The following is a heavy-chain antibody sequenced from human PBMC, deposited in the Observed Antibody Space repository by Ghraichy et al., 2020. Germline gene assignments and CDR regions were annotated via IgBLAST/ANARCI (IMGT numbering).Heavy chain of an antibody. CDR2: INHSGST. CDR1: GGSFSGYY. J-gene: IGHJ3*02. Sequence: SETLSLTCAVYGGSFSGYYWSWIRQPPGKGLEWIGEINHSGSTNYNPSLKSRVTISVDTSKNQFSLKLSSVTAADTAVYYCARGPLATIPRHFDIWGQGTMVTVSS. V-gene: IGHV4-34*01. CDR3: ARGPLATIPRHFDI. D-gene: IGHD5-12*01.